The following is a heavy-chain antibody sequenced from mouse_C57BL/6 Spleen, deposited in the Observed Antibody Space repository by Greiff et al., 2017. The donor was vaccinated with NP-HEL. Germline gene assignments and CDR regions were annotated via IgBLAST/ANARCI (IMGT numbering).Heavy chain of an antibody. Sequence: VQLQQSGPELVKPGASVKIPCKASGYTFTDYNMDWVKQSHGKSLEWIGDINPNNGGTIYNQKFKGKATLTVDKSSSTAYMELRSLTSEDTAVYYCARSHYSNYAMDYWGQGTSVTVSS. CDR1: GYTFTDYN. CDR2: INPNNGGT. D-gene: IGHD2-5*01. CDR3: ARSHYSNYAMDY. J-gene: IGHJ4*01. V-gene: IGHV1-18*01.